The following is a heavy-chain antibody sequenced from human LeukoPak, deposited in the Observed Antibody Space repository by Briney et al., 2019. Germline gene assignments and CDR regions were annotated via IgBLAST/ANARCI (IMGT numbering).Heavy chain of an antibody. Sequence: PSETLSLTCTVSGASITNYYWSWIRQSAGKGLEWIGRIYPSGSTHSNPSLKSRVTMSLDTSKNQFSLGLSPVTAADTAVYYCARVRPNWNDGTFDYWGQGTLVTVSS. CDR3: ARVRPNWNDGTFDY. V-gene: IGHV4-4*07. CDR2: IYPSGST. CDR1: GASITNYY. D-gene: IGHD1-1*01. J-gene: IGHJ4*02.